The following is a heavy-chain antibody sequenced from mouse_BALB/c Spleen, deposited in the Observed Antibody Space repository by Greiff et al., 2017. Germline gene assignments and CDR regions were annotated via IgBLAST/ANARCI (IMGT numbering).Heavy chain of an antibody. V-gene: IGHV1S41*01. CDR1: GYTFTSYW. CDR3: AREDYGNRMDY. CDR2: IAPGSGST. Sequence: DLVKPGASVKLSCKASGYTFTSYWINWIKQRPGQGLEWIGRIAPGSGSTYYNEMFKGKATLTVDTSSSTAYIQLSSLSSEDSAVYFCAREDYGNRMDYWGRGTSVTVSS. D-gene: IGHD2-1*01. J-gene: IGHJ4*01.